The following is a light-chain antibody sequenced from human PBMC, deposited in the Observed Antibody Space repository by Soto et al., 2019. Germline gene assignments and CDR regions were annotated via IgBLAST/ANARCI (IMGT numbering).Light chain of an antibody. V-gene: IGKV3-11*01. Sequence: EIVLTQSPATLSLSPGERATLSCRASQSVSSYLAWYQQKPGQAPRLLIYDASNRATGIPARFSGSGSGTEFTLTISSLQSEDSAVYYCQQRSNWPSLTFGGGTKVDIK. CDR2: DAS. J-gene: IGKJ4*01. CDR3: QQRSNWPSLT. CDR1: QSVSSY.